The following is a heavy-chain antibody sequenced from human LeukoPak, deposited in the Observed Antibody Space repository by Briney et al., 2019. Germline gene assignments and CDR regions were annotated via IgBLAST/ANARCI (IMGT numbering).Heavy chain of an antibody. V-gene: IGHV3-48*01. J-gene: IGHJ4*01. CDR2: IGISSGNT. D-gene: IGHD5-12*01. CDR3: ARDHRYAFDN. CDR1: GFNFIDYS. Sequence: GGSLRLSCVGSGFNFIDYSMNWVRQAPGKGLGWISYIGISSGNTKYADSVKGRFTISRDKARNSLYLQMNSLRVEDTAMYYCARDHRYAFDNWGHGTLVTVSS.